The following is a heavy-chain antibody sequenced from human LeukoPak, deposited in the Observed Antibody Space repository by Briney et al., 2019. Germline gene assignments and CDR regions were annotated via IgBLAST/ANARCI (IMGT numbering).Heavy chain of an antibody. CDR3: ARERVFIRVDTAYLGYNWFDP. Sequence: SVKVSCKASGGTFSSYAISWVRQAPGQGLEWMGGIIPIFGTANYAQKFQGRVTITADESTSTAYMELSSLRSEDTAVYYCARERVFIRVDTAYLGYNWFDPWGQGTLVTVYS. CDR1: GGTFSSYA. J-gene: IGHJ5*02. CDR2: IIPIFGTA. V-gene: IGHV1-69*13. D-gene: IGHD5-18*01.